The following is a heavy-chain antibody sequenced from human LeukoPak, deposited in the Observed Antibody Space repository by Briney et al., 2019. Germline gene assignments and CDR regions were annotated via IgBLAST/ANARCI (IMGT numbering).Heavy chain of an antibody. CDR3: ARAVAVEGSIDY. Sequence: SETLSLTCTVPGGSISSYYWSWIRQPPGKGLEWIGYIYYSGSTYYNPSLKSRVTISVDTSKNQFSLKLSSVTAADTAVYYCARAVAVEGSIDYWGQGTLVTVSS. CDR1: GGSISSYY. J-gene: IGHJ4*02. D-gene: IGHD1-26*01. CDR2: IYYSGST. V-gene: IGHV4-59*08.